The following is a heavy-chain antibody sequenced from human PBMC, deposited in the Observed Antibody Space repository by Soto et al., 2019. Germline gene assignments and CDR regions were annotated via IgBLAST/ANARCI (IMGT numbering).Heavy chain of an antibody. CDR2: INHSGST. CDR1: GGSFSGYY. V-gene: IGHV4-34*01. Sequence: SETLSLTCAVYGGSFSGYYWSWIRQPPGKGLEWIGEINHSGSTNYNPSLKSRVTISVDTSKNQFSLKLSSVTAADTAVYYCARQYCSSTSCYFDYWGQGTLVTVSS. D-gene: IGHD2-2*01. J-gene: IGHJ4*02. CDR3: ARQYCSSTSCYFDY.